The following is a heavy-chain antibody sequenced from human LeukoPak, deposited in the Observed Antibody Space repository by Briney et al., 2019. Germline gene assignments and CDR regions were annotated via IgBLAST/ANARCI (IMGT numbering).Heavy chain of an antibody. CDR3: ASSDYGSGSYYSDLYFDY. Sequence: SETLSLTCAVYGGSSSGYYWSWIRQPPGKGLEWIGEINHSGSTNYNPSLKSRVTISVDTSKNQFSLKLSSVTAADTAVYYCASSDYGSGSYYSDLYFDYWGQGTLVTVSS. CDR1: GGSSSGYY. D-gene: IGHD3-10*01. J-gene: IGHJ4*02. CDR2: INHSGST. V-gene: IGHV4-34*01.